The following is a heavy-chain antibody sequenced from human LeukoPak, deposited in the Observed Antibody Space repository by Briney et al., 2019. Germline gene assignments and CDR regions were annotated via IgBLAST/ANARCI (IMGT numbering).Heavy chain of an antibody. CDR3: ARHAGGISATGTRPFDY. Sequence: NPSETLSLTCAVYGGSFSGYYWGWIRQPPGKGLEWIGSIYYSGSTYYNPSLKSRVTMSVDTSKNQFSLKLSSVTAADTAVYYCARHAGGISATGTRPFDYWGQGTLVTVSS. CDR2: IYYSGST. D-gene: IGHD6-13*01. V-gene: IGHV4-39*01. J-gene: IGHJ4*02. CDR1: GGSFSGYY.